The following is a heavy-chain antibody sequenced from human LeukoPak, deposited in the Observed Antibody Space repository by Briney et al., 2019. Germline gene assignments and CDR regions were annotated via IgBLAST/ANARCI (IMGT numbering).Heavy chain of an antibody. V-gene: IGHV4-59*12. J-gene: IGHJ3*02. Sequence: SETLSLTCTVSGGSINTYYWTWIRQSPGKGLEWIGYTTYTGSTNYNPSLKSRVTLSVDTSKNQFSLKLSSVTAVDTAVYYCARMGDSSGWYGAFDIWGQGTMVTVSS. CDR3: ARMGDSSGWYGAFDI. CDR2: TTYTGST. CDR1: GGSINTYY. D-gene: IGHD6-19*01.